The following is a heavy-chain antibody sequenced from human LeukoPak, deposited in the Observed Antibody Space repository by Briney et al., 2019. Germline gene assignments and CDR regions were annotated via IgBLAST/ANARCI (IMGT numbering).Heavy chain of an antibody. J-gene: IGHJ6*03. CDR2: ISSSSSTI. Sequence: GGSLRLSCAASGFTFSSYSMNWVRQAPGKGLEWVSYISSSSSTIYYADSVKGRFTISRDNAKNSLYLQMNSPRAEDTAVYYCARGGQLWLHYYYYMDVWGKGTTVTVSS. D-gene: IGHD5-18*01. CDR1: GFTFSSYS. V-gene: IGHV3-48*01. CDR3: ARGGQLWLHYYYYMDV.